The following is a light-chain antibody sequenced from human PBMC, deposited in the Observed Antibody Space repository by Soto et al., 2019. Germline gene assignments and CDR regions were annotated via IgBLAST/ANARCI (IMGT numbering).Light chain of an antibody. CDR3: QRYNSAPWA. Sequence: DIQMTQSPSSLSASVGDRVTITCRASQGISTYLAWYQQKPGKVPKLLIYAASTLQSWVPSRFCGSGSGTYFSLTISSLQPEDVETYYCQRYNSAPWAFGQGTKVEIK. V-gene: IGKV1-27*01. CDR1: QGISTY. J-gene: IGKJ1*01. CDR2: AAS.